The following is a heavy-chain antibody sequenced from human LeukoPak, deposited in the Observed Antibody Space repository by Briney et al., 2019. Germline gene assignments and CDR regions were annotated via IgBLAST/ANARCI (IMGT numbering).Heavy chain of an antibody. Sequence: SETLSVTCTVSGTSINNYYWSWFRQPAGKGLEWFGRIYFSGSTNYNPSLKSRITMSLDTSKNQFSLNLRFVTAADTAVYFCAREMAVAGPYTFDIWGQGTEVTVSS. CDR1: GTSINNYY. V-gene: IGHV4-4*07. CDR3: AREMAVAGPYTFDI. D-gene: IGHD2-2*02. CDR2: IYFSGST. J-gene: IGHJ3*02.